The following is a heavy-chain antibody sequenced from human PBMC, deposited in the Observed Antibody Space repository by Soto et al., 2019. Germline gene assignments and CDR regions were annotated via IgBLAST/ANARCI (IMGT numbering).Heavy chain of an antibody. D-gene: IGHD2-2*01. CDR1: GFTFSSYA. Sequence: EVQLLESGGGLVQPGGSLRLSCAASGFTFSSYAMSWVRQPPGKGLEWVSAISGSGGGTYYAHSVKGRFTNPRNNSKNTLHLQMTSRRAEDTAVYYCAKIKCSSTSCPGGDYYYMAVWGKGTTVTVSS. J-gene: IGHJ6*03. CDR3: AKIKCSSTSCPGGDYYYMAV. CDR2: ISGSGGGT. V-gene: IGHV3-23*01.